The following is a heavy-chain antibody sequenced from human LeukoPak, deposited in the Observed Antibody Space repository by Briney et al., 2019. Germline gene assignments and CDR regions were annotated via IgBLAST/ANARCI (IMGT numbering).Heavy chain of an antibody. J-gene: IGHJ4*02. CDR3: ADSNYWYPVDY. CDR1: GFTISSYA. Sequence: GGSLRLSCAASGFTISSYAMRWVRQAPGKGLEWVSAITGSGDSTYYADSVKGRFTISRDNSKNTLYLQMNSLRAEDTAVYYCADSNYWYPVDYWGQGTLVTVSS. CDR2: ITGSGDST. V-gene: IGHV3-23*01. D-gene: IGHD4-11*01.